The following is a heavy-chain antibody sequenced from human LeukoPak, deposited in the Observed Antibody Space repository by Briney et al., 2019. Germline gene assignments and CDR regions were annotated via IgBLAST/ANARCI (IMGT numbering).Heavy chain of an antibody. V-gene: IGHV4-38-2*01. Sequence: SETLSLTRAVSGYSVNNGYYWVWIRQPPGKGLEWIGSLYHSDSVYYNTALQSRVSMSVDTSKNQFSLKLSFVTAADTAVYYCARQHDSYFYYYVDVWGSGTTVTVSS. CDR3: ARQHDSYFYYYVDV. CDR1: GYSVNNGYY. J-gene: IGHJ6*03. CDR2: LYHSDSV.